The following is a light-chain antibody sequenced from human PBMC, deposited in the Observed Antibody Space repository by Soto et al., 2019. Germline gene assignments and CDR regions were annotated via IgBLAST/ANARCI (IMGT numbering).Light chain of an antibody. J-gene: IGKJ3*01. CDR2: KAS. V-gene: IGKV1-5*03. Sequence: DIQMTQSPSTLSASVGDRVTITCRASQSISSWLAWYQQKPGKAPKLLIYKASSLESGVPSRFSGSGSGTEFTLTIRSLQPDDFAAYYCQQYNSYSPTFGPGTKVDIK. CDR3: QQYNSYSPT. CDR1: QSISSW.